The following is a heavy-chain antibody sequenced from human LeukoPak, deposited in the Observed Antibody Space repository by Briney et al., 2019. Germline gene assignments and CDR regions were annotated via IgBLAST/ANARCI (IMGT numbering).Heavy chain of an antibody. V-gene: IGHV4-59*01. CDR3: ARVGYSSGWSHFDL. CDR1: GGSISSYY. J-gene: IGHJ2*01. Sequence: SETLSLTCTVSGGSISSYYWNWIRQPPGKGLEWIGYIFYSGSTNYNPSLRNRVTISVDTSKNQFSLKLSSVTAADTAVYYGARVGYSSGWSHFDLWGRGTLVTVSS. D-gene: IGHD6-19*01. CDR2: IFYSGST.